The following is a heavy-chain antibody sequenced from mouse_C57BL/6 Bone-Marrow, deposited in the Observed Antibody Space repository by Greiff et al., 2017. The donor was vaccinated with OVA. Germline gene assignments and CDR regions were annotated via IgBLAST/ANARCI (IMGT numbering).Heavy chain of an antibody. D-gene: IGHD1-1*01. J-gene: IGHJ1*03. CDR3: ARDYYGSIYGYFDV. V-gene: IGHV5-17*01. CDR2: ISSGSSTI. Sequence: EVKLVESGGGLVKPGGSLKLSCAASGFTFSDYGMHWVRQAPEKGLEWVAYISSGSSTIYYADTVKGRFTISRDNAKNTLFLQMTSLRSEDTAMYYCARDYYGSIYGYFDVWGTGTTVTVSS. CDR1: GFTFSDYG.